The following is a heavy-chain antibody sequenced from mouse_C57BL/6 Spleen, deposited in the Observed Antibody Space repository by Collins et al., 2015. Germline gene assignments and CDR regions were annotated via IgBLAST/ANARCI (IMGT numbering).Heavy chain of an antibody. CDR2: TSSGGSYT. V-gene: IGHV5-6*01. D-gene: IGHD1-1*01. Sequence: EVQLVESGGDLVKPGGSLKLSCAASGFTFSSYGMSWVRQTPDKRLEWVATTSSGGSYTYYPDSVKGRFTISRDNAKNTLYLQMSSLKSEDTAMYYCARFSRFISTVVVPFDYWGQGTTLTVSS. CDR1: GFTFSSYG. J-gene: IGHJ2*01. CDR3: ARFSRFISTVVVPFDY.